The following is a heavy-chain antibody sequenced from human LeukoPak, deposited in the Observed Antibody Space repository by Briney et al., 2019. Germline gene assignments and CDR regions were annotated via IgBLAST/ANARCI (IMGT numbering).Heavy chain of an antibody. J-gene: IGHJ4*02. V-gene: IGHV3-15*01. CDR3: TTHWTTSFY. CDR1: GIVFPNPW. D-gene: IGHD4-11*01. Sequence: GGPLTLSCVASGIVFPNPWLRWLRQPPGKGLEWIGRNKSTDEGGTTDYAASVKGRFIISRDDSKDMLFLQMNSLKSEDTALYYCTTHWTTSFYWGGGILVTVSS. CDR2: NKSTDEGGTT.